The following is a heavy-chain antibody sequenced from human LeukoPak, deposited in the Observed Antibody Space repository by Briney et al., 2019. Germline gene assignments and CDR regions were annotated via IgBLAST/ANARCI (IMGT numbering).Heavy chain of an antibody. V-gene: IGHV4-59*08. CDR3: ARQSGQEYYDILTGVIATDAFDI. D-gene: IGHD3-9*01. Sequence: SETLSLTCTVSGGSISSYYWSWIRQPPGKGLEWIGYIYYSGSTNYNPSLKSRVTISVDTSKNQFSLKLSSVTAADTAVYYCARQSGQEYYDILTGVIATDAFDIWGQGTMVTVSS. CDR1: GGSISSYY. CDR2: IYYSGST. J-gene: IGHJ3*02.